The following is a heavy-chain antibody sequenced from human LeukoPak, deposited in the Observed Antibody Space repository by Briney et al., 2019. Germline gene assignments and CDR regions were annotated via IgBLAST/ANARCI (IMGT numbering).Heavy chain of an antibody. CDR3: ARLSDIVVVPVAGAAAFDI. CDR2: ISSSSSYI. V-gene: IGHV3-21*01. J-gene: IGHJ3*02. CDR1: GFTFSSYS. Sequence: GGSLRLSCAASGFTFSSYSMNWVRQAPGKGLEWVSSISSSSSYIYYADSVKGRFTISRDNAKNSLYLQMNSLRAEDTAVYYCARLSDIVVVPVAGAAAFDIWGQGTMVTVSS. D-gene: IGHD2-2*01.